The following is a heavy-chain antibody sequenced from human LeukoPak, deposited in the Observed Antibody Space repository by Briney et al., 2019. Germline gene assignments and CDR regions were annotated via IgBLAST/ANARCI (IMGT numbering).Heavy chain of an antibody. CDR2: ISYNGNT. Sequence: SETLSLTCTVSGGSISSYYWSWIRQPPGKGLEWIGYISYNGNTNHNPSLKSRVTMSVDTSKNQFSLKLSSVTAADTAVYYFARSALRYFDWLLDYNYFDYWGQETLVTVSS. V-gene: IGHV4-59*12. CDR1: GGSISSYY. D-gene: IGHD3-9*01. CDR3: ARSALRYFDWLLDYNYFDY. J-gene: IGHJ4*02.